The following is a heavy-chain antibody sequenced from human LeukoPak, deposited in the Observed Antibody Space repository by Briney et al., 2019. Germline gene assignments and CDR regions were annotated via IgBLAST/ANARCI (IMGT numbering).Heavy chain of an antibody. CDR2: ISAYNGNT. Sequence: ASVKVSCKASGYTFTSYGVTWVRQAPGQGLEWMGWISAYNGNTKYAQNLQGRVTMSTDTSTSTAYMELRSLRSDDTAVYYCARGPYCSGGTCYSQILDHRGQGTLVTVSS. D-gene: IGHD2-15*01. CDR1: GYTFTSYG. J-gene: IGHJ4*02. V-gene: IGHV1-18*01. CDR3: ARGPYCSGGTCYSQILDH.